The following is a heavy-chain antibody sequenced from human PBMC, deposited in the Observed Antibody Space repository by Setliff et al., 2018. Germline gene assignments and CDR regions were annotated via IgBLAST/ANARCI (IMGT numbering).Heavy chain of an antibody. D-gene: IGHD2-2*01. CDR1: GYTSTSYG. V-gene: IGHV1-18*01. J-gene: IGHJ5*02. Sequence: ASVKVSCKASGYTSTSYGVSWVRQAPGQGLEWMGWISAYNGNINYAQKFQGRVTMTTDTYTSTANMELRSLRSDDTAVYYCVRAPPTVVIPPGRAFFDPWGQGTLVTVSS. CDR3: VRAPPTVVIPPGRAFFDP. CDR2: ISAYNGNI.